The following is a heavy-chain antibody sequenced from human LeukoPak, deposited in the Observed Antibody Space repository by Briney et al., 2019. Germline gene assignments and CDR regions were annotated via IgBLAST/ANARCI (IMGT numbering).Heavy chain of an antibody. J-gene: IGHJ2*01. CDR1: GYSISNGYY. CDR3: AGGPLLPGTRRSWYFDL. V-gene: IGHV4-38-2*02. D-gene: IGHD2-15*01. CDR2: VFHGGSF. Sequence: SETLSLTCTVSGYSISNGYYWGWIRQPPGKGLEWIGSVFHGGSFYYNPSLKSRVTMAVDTSKNQLSLKLTSVTAADAAVYYCAGGPLLPGTRRSWYFDLWGRGSLVTVSS.